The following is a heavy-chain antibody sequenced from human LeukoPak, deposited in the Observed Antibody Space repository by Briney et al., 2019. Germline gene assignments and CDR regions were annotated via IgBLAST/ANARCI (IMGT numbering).Heavy chain of an antibody. D-gene: IGHD6-13*01. J-gene: IGHJ4*02. CDR1: GYTFTSYG. CDR3: ARGPHPHSSSWYFYGY. Sequence: ASVKVSCKASGYTFTSYGISWVRQAPGQGLEWMGWISAYNGNTNCAQKLQGRVTMTTDTSTSTAYMELRSLRSNDTAVYYCARGPHPHSSSWYFYGYWGQGTLVTVSS. V-gene: IGHV1-18*01. CDR2: ISAYNGNT.